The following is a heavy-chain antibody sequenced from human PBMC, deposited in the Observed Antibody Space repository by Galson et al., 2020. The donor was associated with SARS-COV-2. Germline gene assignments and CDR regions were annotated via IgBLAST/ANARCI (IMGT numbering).Heavy chain of an antibody. D-gene: IGHD1-26*01. CDR3: ARNNGGSSREGFDY. CDR1: GYTFTGYY. J-gene: IGHJ4*02. V-gene: IGHV1-2*04. Sequence: ASVKVSCKASGYTFTGYYMHWVRQAPGQGLEWMGWINPNSGGTNYAQKFQGWVTMTRDTSISTAYMELSRLRSDDTAVYYCARNNGGSSREGFDYWGQGTLVTVSS. CDR2: INPNSGGT.